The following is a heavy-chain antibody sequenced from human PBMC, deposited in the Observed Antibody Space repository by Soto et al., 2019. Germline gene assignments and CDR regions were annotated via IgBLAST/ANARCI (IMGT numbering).Heavy chain of an antibody. CDR3: ARDHGIAVADRVYYYGMDV. J-gene: IGHJ6*02. CDR1: GGSISSYY. D-gene: IGHD6-19*01. V-gene: IGHV4-4*07. Sequence: SETLSLTCTVSGGSISSYYWSWIRQPAGKGLEWIGRIYTSGSTNYNPSLKSRVTMSVDTSKNQFSLKLSSVTAADTAVYYCARDHGIAVADRVYYYGMDVWGQGTTVTVSS. CDR2: IYTSGST.